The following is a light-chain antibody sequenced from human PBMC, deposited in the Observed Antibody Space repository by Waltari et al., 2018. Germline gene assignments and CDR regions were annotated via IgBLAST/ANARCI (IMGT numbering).Light chain of an antibody. Sequence: DIVLTQSPGTLSLSPGERATLSCRASQSVSRWLAWYQQKPGQAPRLLIYDASTRATDISDRFSGSGSGTDFSLNHSRLEPEDFAVYYCQKYGTLPATFGQGTKVEIK. CDR1: QSVSRW. CDR3: QKYGTLPAT. J-gene: IGKJ1*01. V-gene: IGKV3-20*01. CDR2: DAS.